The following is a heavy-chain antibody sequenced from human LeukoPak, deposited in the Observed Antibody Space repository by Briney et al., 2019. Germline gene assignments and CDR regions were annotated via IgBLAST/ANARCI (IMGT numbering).Heavy chain of an antibody. D-gene: IGHD5-24*01. V-gene: IGHV3-33*08. CDR2: IWYDGSNK. CDR1: GFTFTDYP. J-gene: IGHJ4*02. Sequence: GGSLRLSCAASGFTFTDYPMSWVRQAPGKGLEWVAVIWYDGSNKYYADSVKGRFTISRDNSKNTLYRQMNSLRAEDTAVYYCARERRDGYNFDYWGQGTLVTVSS. CDR3: ARERRDGYNFDY.